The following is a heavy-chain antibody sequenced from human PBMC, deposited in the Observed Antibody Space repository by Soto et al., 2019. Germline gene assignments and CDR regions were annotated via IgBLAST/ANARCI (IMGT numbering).Heavy chain of an antibody. D-gene: IGHD3-16*01. CDR3: ANDELGGTMGWFDP. J-gene: IGHJ5*02. Sequence: EVHLLESGGGLVQPGGSLRRAWAASGFTFSNYVTSWVRPAPGRGIEWVASINSNGRSSDYADSVKGRFTISRDTSGSTLHLQMTSLSAEDTGTFSCANDELGGTMGWFDPRGGGTLVAVAS. CDR1: GFTFSNYV. V-gene: IGHV3-23*01. CDR2: INSNGRSS.